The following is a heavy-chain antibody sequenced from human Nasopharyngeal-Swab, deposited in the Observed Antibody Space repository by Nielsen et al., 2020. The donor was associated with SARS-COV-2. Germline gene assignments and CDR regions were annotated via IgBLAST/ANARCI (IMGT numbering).Heavy chain of an antibody. CDR2: INHSGST. Sequence: WIRQPPGKGLEWIGEINHSGSTNYNPSLKSRVTISVDTSKNQFSLKLSSVTAADTAVYYCARGSDYDFWSGYYYGMDVWDQGTTVTVSS. CDR3: ARGSDYDFWSGYYYGMDV. D-gene: IGHD3-3*01. V-gene: IGHV4-34*01. J-gene: IGHJ6*02.